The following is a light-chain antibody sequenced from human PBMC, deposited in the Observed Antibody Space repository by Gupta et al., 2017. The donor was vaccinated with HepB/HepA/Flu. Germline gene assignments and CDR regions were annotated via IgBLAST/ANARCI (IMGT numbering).Light chain of an antibody. CDR3: QEANSFPPYT. CDR1: QAINSW. V-gene: IGKV1-12*01. CDR2: DAS. Sequence: DIQMTQSPSSVSASVGDRVTITCRASQAINSWLAWYQQKPGKAPKVLIYDASSLQSGVPSRLSGSGSGTDFTLTISSLQPEDFATYYCQEANSFPPYTFGQGTKVEI. J-gene: IGKJ2*01.